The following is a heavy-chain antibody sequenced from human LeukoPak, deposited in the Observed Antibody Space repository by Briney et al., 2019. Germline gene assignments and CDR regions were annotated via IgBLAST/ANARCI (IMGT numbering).Heavy chain of an antibody. CDR2: IHSNGRT. J-gene: IGHJ4*02. D-gene: IGHD6-19*01. Sequence: SETLSLTCTVSGGSLSSDYWSWIRQPPGKGLEWIAYIHSNGRTNYNPSLKSRVTISLDTSKNQFSLKLSSVTAADTAVYYCAKGAGWYGVWGQGARVTVSS. V-gene: IGHV4-59*01. CDR1: GGSLSSDY. CDR3: AKGAGWYGV.